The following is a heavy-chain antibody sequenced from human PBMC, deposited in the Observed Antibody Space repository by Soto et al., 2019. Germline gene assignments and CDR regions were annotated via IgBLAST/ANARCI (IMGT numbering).Heavy chain of an antibody. D-gene: IGHD1-26*01. Sequence: WGSLRRSCAAAGFTFSTYAMNWVRQAPVKWLEWVSAISGSGSNTYYADSAKGRFTISRDDSKSTLYLQMNSLRADDTAVYYCARDPSHSYYTLFYYFDYWGQGTRVTVS. CDR3: ARDPSHSYYTLFYYFDY. CDR1: GFTFSTYA. V-gene: IGHV3-23*01. J-gene: IGHJ4*02. CDR2: ISGSGSNT.